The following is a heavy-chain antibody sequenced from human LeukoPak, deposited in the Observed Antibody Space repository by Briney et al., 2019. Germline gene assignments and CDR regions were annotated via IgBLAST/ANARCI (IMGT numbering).Heavy chain of an antibody. Sequence: GGSLRLSCAASGVTFSRYGMHWVREAPGKGLEWVEVISYDGSNKYYADSVKGRFTISRDNSKNTLYLQMNSLRAEDTAVYYCANEVGDYGDYGGAYWGQGTLVTVSS. J-gene: IGHJ4*02. V-gene: IGHV3-30*18. CDR1: GVTFSRYG. CDR2: ISYDGSNK. CDR3: ANEVGDYGDYGGAY. D-gene: IGHD4-17*01.